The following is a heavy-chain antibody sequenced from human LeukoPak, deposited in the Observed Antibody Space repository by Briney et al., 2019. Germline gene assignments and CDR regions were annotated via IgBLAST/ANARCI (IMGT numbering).Heavy chain of an antibody. CDR2: ISYDGSNK. Sequence: HPGGSPRLSCAASGFTFSSYAIHWVRQAPGKGLEWVAVISYDGSNKYYADSVKGRFTISRDNSKNTLYLQMNSLRAEDTAVYYCARETGSAVGSTDFDYWGQGTLVTVSS. D-gene: IGHD4-17*01. V-gene: IGHV3-30-3*01. CDR3: ARETGSAVGSTDFDY. CDR1: GFTFSSYA. J-gene: IGHJ4*02.